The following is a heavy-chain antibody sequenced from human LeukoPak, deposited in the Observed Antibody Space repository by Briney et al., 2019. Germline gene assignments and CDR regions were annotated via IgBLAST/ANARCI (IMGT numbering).Heavy chain of an antibody. Sequence: GGSLRLSCAASGFTFSDYYMSWIRQAPGKGLGWVSYISSSSSYTNYADSVKGRFTISRDNAKNSLYLQMNSLRAEDTAVYYCAKDGDYIDYWGQGTLVTVSS. D-gene: IGHD4-17*01. J-gene: IGHJ4*02. CDR2: ISSSSSYT. V-gene: IGHV3-11*05. CDR1: GFTFSDYY. CDR3: AKDGDYIDY.